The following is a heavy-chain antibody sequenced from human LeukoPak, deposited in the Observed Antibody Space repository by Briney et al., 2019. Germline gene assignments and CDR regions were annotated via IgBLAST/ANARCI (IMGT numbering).Heavy chain of an antibody. CDR1: VFTFNTYS. CDR3: ARQGPNGDLDF. J-gene: IGHJ4*02. D-gene: IGHD4-17*01. CDR2: IESYSRII. V-gene: IGHV3-48*01. Sequence: GGSLRLSCEASVFTFNTYSMNWVRQAPGKGLQWVSYIESYSRIIHYADSVKGRFTISRDDAKNSLFLQMNSLRAEDTAIYYCARQGPNGDLDFWGQGTLVTVSS.